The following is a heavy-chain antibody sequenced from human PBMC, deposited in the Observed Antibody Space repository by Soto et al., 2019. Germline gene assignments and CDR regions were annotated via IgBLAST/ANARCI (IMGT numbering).Heavy chain of an antibody. J-gene: IGHJ5*02. CDR3: ARGLVPLSGWTGRSRHLSNWFDP. Sequence: SQTLSLTCAISGDSVSSNSAAWNWIRQSPSRGLEWLGRTYYRSKWYNDYAVSVKSRITINPDTSKNKFSLQLNSVTPEDTAVYYCARGLVPLSGWTGRSRHLSNWFDPWGQGTLVTVSS. V-gene: IGHV6-1*01. D-gene: IGHD6-19*01. CDR1: GDSVSSNSAA. CDR2: TYYRSKWYN.